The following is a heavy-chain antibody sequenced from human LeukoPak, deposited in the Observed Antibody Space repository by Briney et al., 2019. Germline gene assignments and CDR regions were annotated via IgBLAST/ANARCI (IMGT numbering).Heavy chain of an antibody. J-gene: IGHJ3*02. CDR3: AREAGSNWLDAFDI. Sequence: PGGSLRLSCEASGFTFSSNEMNWIRQAPGKGLEWVSYISESGGNKYYSDSVKGRFTISRDNAKNSLYLQMNSLRAEDTAVYYCAREAGSNWLDAFDIWGQRTTVTVSS. D-gene: IGHD6-13*01. CDR1: GFTFSSNE. V-gene: IGHV3-48*03. CDR2: ISESGGNK.